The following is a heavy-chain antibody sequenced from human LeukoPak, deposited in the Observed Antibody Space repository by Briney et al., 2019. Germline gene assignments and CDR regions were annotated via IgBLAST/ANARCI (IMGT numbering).Heavy chain of an antibody. CDR3: ARGGSVMASAAIRGFDC. J-gene: IGHJ4*02. Sequence: GGSLRLSCTASGFTLSNYWMHWVRQDPEKGLVWVSRISSDGRSTDYADSVEGRFTISRDNAKNTLFLHMYTLRADDSAVYYCARGGSVMASAAIRGFDCWGQGTLVTVSS. CDR1: GFTLSNYW. V-gene: IGHV3-74*01. D-gene: IGHD2-2*02. CDR2: ISSDGRST.